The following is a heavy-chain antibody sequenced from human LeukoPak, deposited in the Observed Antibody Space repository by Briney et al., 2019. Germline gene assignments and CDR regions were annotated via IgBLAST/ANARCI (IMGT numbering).Heavy chain of an antibody. Sequence: GGSLRLSCAASGFTFSSYGMHWVRQAPGKGLEWVAFIRYDGSNKYYADSVKGRFTISRDNSKNTLYLQMNSLRAEDTAVYYCATQVLVEAGLDYWGQGTLVTVSS. J-gene: IGHJ4*02. CDR1: GFTFSSYG. V-gene: IGHV3-30*02. CDR2: IRYDGSNK. CDR3: ATQVLVEAGLDY. D-gene: IGHD1-26*01.